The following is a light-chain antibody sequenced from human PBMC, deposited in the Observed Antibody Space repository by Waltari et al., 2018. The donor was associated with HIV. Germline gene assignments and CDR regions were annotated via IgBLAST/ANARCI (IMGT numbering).Light chain of an antibody. J-gene: IGKJ5*01. CDR1: QSVLYSSNNKNY. CDR2: WAS. CDR3: QQYYSTPLT. V-gene: IGKV4-1*01. Sequence: DIVMTQSPDSLAVSRGERATIHCKSRQSVLYSSNNKNYLAWYQQKPGQPPKLLIYWASTRESGVPDRFSGSGSGTDFTLTISSLQAEDVAVYYCQQYYSTPLTFGQGTRLEIK.